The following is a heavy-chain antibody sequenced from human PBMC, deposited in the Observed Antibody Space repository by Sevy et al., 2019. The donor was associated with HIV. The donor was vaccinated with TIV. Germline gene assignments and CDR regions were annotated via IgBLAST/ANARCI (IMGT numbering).Heavy chain of an antibody. V-gene: IGHV3-9*01. CDR3: AKDITMIVVADVHFDY. J-gene: IGHJ4*02. CDR2: ISWNSGRV. D-gene: IGHD3-22*01. CDR1: GFTFDDYA. Sequence: GGSLRLSCAASGFTFDDYAMHWVRQTPGRGLEWVSGISWNSGRVGYADSVKGRFTNSRDNAKNSLYLQMNSLRVEDTALYFCAKDITMIVVADVHFDYWGQGTLVTVSS.